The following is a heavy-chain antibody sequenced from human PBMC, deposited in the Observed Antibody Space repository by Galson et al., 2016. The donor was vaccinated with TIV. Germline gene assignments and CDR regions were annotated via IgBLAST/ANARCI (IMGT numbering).Heavy chain of an antibody. CDR2: ISAGGGNE. J-gene: IGHJ4*02. Sequence: SLRLSCAASGFTFSSYAMSWVRQAPGKGPEWVSAISAGGGNEYYADSVKGRFTISRDNSQNTLYLQMNGLRAEDSAVSYCAKSTNWNYLYYFDYWGQGALVTVSS. CDR1: GFTFSSYA. D-gene: IGHD1-7*01. CDR3: AKSTNWNYLYYFDY. V-gene: IGHV3-23*01.